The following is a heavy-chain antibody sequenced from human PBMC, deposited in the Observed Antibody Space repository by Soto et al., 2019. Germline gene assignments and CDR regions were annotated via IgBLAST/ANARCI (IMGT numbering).Heavy chain of an antibody. J-gene: IGHJ4*02. CDR3: AITYSSSSWYYFDY. CDR1: GGSISSSNW. D-gene: IGHD6-6*01. Sequence: QVQLQESGPGLVKPSGTLSLTCAVSGGSISSSNWWSWVRQPPGKGLEWIGYIYYSGSTYYNPSLKSLVTISVDTSKNQFSLKLSSVTAADTAVYSCAITYSSSSWYYFDYWGQGTLVTVSS. V-gene: IGHV4-4*02. CDR2: IYYSGST.